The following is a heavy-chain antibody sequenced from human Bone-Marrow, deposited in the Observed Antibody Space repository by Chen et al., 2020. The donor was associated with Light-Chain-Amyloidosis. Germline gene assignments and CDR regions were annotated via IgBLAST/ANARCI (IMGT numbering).Heavy chain of an antibody. J-gene: IGHJ3*01. V-gene: IGHV3-21*05. CDR2: IGSEGNFV. CDR1: GFTFSSYS. D-gene: IGHD3-22*01. CDR3: ARRLYSDSAAYQPSAFDV. Sequence: EVQLVESGGDLVKPGGSLRLSCAASGFTFSSYSMNWVRPAPGRGLEWVEYIGSEGNFVSYADSVKGRFFISRDNAKNSLFLQMSSLRVEDTALYYCARRLYSDSAAYQPSAFDVWGRGTIVTVSS.